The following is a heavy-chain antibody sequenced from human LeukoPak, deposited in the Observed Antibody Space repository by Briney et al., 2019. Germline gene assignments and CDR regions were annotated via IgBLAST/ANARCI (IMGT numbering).Heavy chain of an antibody. D-gene: IGHD3-9*01. CDR2: INPNSGGA. CDR3: ARDRRYFDWLLGNWFDP. V-gene: IGHV1-2*02. Sequence: ASVKVSCKAAGYTFTGCYMHWVRQAPGQGLEWWGWINPNSGGANYAQKFQGRVTMTRDTSISTAYMELSRLRSDDTAVYYCARDRRYFDWLLGNWFDPWGQGTLVTVSS. CDR1: GYTFTGCY. J-gene: IGHJ5*02.